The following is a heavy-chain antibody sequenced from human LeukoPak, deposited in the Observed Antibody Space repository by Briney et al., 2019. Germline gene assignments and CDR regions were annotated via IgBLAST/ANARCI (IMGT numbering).Heavy chain of an antibody. D-gene: IGHD6-19*01. V-gene: IGHV1-69*01. CDR2: IIPIFGTA. J-gene: IGHJ4*02. Sequence: SVKVSCKASGGTFSSYAISWVRQAPGQGLEWMGGIIPIFGTANYAQKFQGRVTITADESTSTAYMELNSLRAEDTAVYYCAKLRIAVAEGSFDYWGQGTLVTVSS. CDR3: AKLRIAVAEGSFDY. CDR1: GGTFSSYA.